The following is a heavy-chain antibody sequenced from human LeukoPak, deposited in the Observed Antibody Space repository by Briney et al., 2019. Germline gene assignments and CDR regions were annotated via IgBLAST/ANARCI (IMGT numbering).Heavy chain of an antibody. CDR2: IYPGDSDT. CDR3: ARRYCSSTSCYFDF. V-gene: IGHV5-51*01. D-gene: IGHD2-2*01. J-gene: IGHJ4*02. Sequence: GESLKISCRGSGYSFTIYWIGWVRQMPGKGLEWMGMIYPGDSDTRYSPSFQGQVTISADKSINTAYLQWSGLKASDTAIYYCARRYCSSTSCYFDFWGQGILVTVSS. CDR1: GYSFTIYW.